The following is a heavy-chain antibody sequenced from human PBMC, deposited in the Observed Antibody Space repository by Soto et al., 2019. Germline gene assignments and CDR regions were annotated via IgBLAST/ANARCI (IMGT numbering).Heavy chain of an antibody. CDR3: ARDYYGSGKSPPD. Sequence: QVQLAESGGGLVKPGGSLRLSCAASGFTFSDYYMSWIRQAPGKGLEWVSYISSSSSYTNYADSVKGRFPISRDNAKNSLYLQMNGLRAEDTAVYYCARDYYGSGKSPPDWGQGTLVTVSS. CDR2: ISSSSSYT. V-gene: IGHV3-11*05. J-gene: IGHJ4*02. D-gene: IGHD3-10*01. CDR1: GFTFSDYY.